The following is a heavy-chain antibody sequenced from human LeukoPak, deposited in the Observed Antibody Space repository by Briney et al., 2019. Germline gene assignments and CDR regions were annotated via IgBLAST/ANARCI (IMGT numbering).Heavy chain of an antibody. Sequence: ASVKVSCKASGYTFTSYGISWVRQAPGQGLEWMGWISAYNGNTNYAQKLQGRVTMTTDTSTSTAYMGLRSLRSDDTAVYYCARGSGGYDYVWGSYRYTDYFDYWGQGTLVTVSS. D-gene: IGHD3-16*02. CDR1: GYTFTSYG. V-gene: IGHV1-18*01. CDR3: ARGSGGYDYVWGSYRYTDYFDY. J-gene: IGHJ4*02. CDR2: ISAYNGNT.